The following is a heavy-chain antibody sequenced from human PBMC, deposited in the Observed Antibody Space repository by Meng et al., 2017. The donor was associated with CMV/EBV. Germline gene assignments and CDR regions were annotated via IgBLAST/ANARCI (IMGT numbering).Heavy chain of an antibody. Sequence: GFTFSSYAMHWVRQDPGKGLEWVAVISYDGSNKYYADSVKGRFTISRDNSKNTLYLQMNSLRAEDTAVYYCARASHGTNYYYGMDVWGQGTTVTVSS. CDR2: ISYDGSNK. CDR1: GFTFSSYA. CDR3: ARASHGTNYYYGMDV. J-gene: IGHJ6*02. V-gene: IGHV3-30-3*01. D-gene: IGHD1-1*01.